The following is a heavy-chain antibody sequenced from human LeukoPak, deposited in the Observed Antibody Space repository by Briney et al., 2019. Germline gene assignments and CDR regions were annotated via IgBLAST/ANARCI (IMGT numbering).Heavy chain of an antibody. CDR3: ARWGSIAVARFDY. Sequence: SETLSLTCTLSGGSISNYYWSWIRQPPGKGLEWIGYIYYTGSTNYNPSLTSRVNISVDTSKNQFSLNLTSVTAADTAVYYCARWGSIAVARFDYWGQGTLVTVSS. CDR1: GGSISNYY. V-gene: IGHV4-59*01. J-gene: IGHJ4*02. D-gene: IGHD6-6*01. CDR2: IYYTGST.